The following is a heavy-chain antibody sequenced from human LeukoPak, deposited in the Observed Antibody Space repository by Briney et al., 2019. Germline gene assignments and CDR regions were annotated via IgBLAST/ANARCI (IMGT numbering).Heavy chain of an antibody. CDR2: ISSGSGYI. CDR3: AKSMVRGVIPGPNWFDP. CDR1: GFTFSTYS. V-gene: IGHV3-21*04. D-gene: IGHD3-10*01. J-gene: IGHJ5*02. Sequence: GGSLRLSCAASGFTFSTYSMNWVRQAPGKGLEWVSSISSGSGYIYYADSVKGRFTISRDNAKNPLYLQMNSLRAEDTAVYYCAKSMVRGVIPGPNWFDPWGQGTLVTVSS.